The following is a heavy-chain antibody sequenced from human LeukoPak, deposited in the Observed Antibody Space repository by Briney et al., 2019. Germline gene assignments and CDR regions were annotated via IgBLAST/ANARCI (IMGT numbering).Heavy chain of an antibody. J-gene: IGHJ4*02. V-gene: IGHV2-5*01. Sequence: SGPTLVKPTQTLTLTCTFSGFSLSTSGVGVGWIRQPPGKALEWLALIYWNDDKRYSPSLKSRLTITKDTSKNQVVLTMTNMDPVDTATYYCAHGYYVISTGYQSFDYCGQGTLVTASS. CDR3: AHGYYVISTGYQSFDY. D-gene: IGHD3-9*01. CDR1: GFSLSTSGVG. CDR2: IYWNDDK.